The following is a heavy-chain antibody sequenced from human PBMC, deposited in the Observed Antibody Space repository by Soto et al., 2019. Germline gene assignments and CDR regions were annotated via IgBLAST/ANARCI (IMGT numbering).Heavy chain of an antibody. V-gene: IGHV3-23*01. CDR3: AKVRGITMIVVVPKPHDGHDAFDI. J-gene: IGHJ3*02. Sequence: EVQLLESGGGLVQPGGSLRLSCAASGFTFSSYAMSWVRQAPGKGLEWVSAISGSGGSTYYADSVKGRFTISRDNSKNTLYLQMNSLRAEDTAVYYCAKVRGITMIVVVPKPHDGHDAFDIWGQGTMVTVSS. D-gene: IGHD3-22*01. CDR1: GFTFSSYA. CDR2: ISGSGGST.